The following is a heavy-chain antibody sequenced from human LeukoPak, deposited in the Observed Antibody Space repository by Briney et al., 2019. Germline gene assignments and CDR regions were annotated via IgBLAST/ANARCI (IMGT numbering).Heavy chain of an antibody. CDR2: IYYSGST. CDR1: GGSISSYY. J-gene: IGHJ4*02. V-gene: IGHV4-59*01. CDR3: AREGGGNAFDY. Sequence: PSETLSLTCTVSGGSISSYYWSWTRQPPGKGLEWIGYIYYSGSTNYNPSLKSRVTISVDTSKNQFSLKLSSVTAADTAVYYCAREGGGNAFDYWGQGTLVTVSS. D-gene: IGHD4-23*01.